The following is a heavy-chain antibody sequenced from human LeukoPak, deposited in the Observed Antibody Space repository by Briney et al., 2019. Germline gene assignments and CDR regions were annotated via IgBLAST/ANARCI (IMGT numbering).Heavy chain of an antibody. J-gene: IGHJ4*02. CDR3: ASLPIPGGLPVDY. D-gene: IGHD3-16*01. V-gene: IGHV3-30*02. Sequence: GGSLRLSCAASGFTFSYYGMHWVRQAPGKGLEWVAFIRYDESKKFYGDSVKGRFTISRDNSKNTLYLQMNSLRAEDTAVYYCASLPIPGGLPVDYWGQGTLVTVSS. CDR2: IRYDESKK. CDR1: GFTFSYYG.